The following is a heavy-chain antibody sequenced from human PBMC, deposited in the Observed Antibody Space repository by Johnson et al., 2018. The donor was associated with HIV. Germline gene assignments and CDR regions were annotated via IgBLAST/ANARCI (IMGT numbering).Heavy chain of an antibody. CDR1: GFTFTSYA. CDR2: VSYDGSTK. J-gene: IGHJ3*02. Sequence: QVYLVESGGGVVQPGRSLRLSCAASGFTFTSYAMHWVRQAPGKGLEWVAVVSYDGSTKYYADSVKGRFTISRDNSENTLYLQMNSLRAEDTAVFFCARGGGYSIAAPSDAFDIWGQGTMVTVSS. CDR3: ARGGGYSIAAPSDAFDI. D-gene: IGHD6-6*01. V-gene: IGHV3-30*04.